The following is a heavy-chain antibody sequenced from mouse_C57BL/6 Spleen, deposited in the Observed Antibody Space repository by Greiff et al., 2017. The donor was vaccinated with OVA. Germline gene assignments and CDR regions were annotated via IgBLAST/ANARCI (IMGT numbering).Heavy chain of an antibody. CDR3: AREPNTAQATDY. Sequence: QVHVKQPGAELVKPGASVKMSCKASGYTFTSYWITWVKQRPGQGLEWIGDIYPGSGSTNYNEKFKSKATLTVDTSSSTAYMQLSSLTSEDSAVYYCAREPNTAQATDYWGQGTTLTVSS. V-gene: IGHV1-55*01. J-gene: IGHJ2*01. CDR2: IYPGSGST. CDR1: GYTFTSYW. D-gene: IGHD3-2*02.